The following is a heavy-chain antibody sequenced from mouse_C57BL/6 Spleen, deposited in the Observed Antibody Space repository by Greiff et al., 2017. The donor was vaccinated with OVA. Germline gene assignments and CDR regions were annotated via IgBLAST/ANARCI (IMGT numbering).Heavy chain of an antibody. D-gene: IGHD4-1*02. CDR1: GYTFTDYE. CDR3: TRRSNWVDY. J-gene: IGHJ2*01. V-gene: IGHV1-15*01. CDR2: IDPETGGT. Sequence: VKLVESGAELVRPGASVTLSCKASGYTFTDYEMHWVKQTPVHGLEWIGAIDPETGGTAYNQKFKGKAILTADKSSSTAYMELRSLTSEDSAVYYCTRRSNWVDYWGQGTTLTVSS.